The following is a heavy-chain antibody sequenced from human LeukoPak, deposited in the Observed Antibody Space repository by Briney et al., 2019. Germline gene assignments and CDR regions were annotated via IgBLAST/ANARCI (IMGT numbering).Heavy chain of an antibody. V-gene: IGHV3-23*01. CDR3: ARYTEYYFDY. J-gene: IGHJ4*02. Sequence: GGSLRLSCAASGFTFSTFAMIWVRQPPGKGLEWVSSIFPSGGEIHYADSVKGRFTISRDNSKNTLYLQMNSLRAEDTAVYYCARYTEYYFDYWGQGTLVTVSS. CDR2: IFPSGGEI. CDR1: GFTFSTFA. D-gene: IGHD5-12*01.